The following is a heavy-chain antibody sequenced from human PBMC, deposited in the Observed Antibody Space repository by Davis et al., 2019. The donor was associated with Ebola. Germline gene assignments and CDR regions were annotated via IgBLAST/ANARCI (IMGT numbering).Heavy chain of an antibody. CDR2: IPGNGART. CDR3: AKERRETGAPLLDY. V-gene: IGHV3-23*01. J-gene: IGHJ4*02. D-gene: IGHD7-27*01. CDR1: GFTFSNYA. Sequence: PGGSLRLSCAASGFTFSNYAMSWVRQAPGKGLEWVSGIPGNGARTYYVDSVKGRFTISRDNFKKTVILQMNTLRAEDTAIYYCAKERRETGAPLLDYWGQGTLVTVSS.